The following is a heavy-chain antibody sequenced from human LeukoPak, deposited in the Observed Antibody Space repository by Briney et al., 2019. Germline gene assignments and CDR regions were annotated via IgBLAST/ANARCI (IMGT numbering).Heavy chain of an antibody. CDR3: ARVMITFGGVIVNFDY. J-gene: IGHJ4*02. D-gene: IGHD3-16*02. V-gene: IGHV1-8*03. CDR2: MNPNSGNT. Sequence: ASVKVSCKASGYTFTSYDINWVRQATGQGLEWMGWMNPNSGNTGYAQKFRGRVTITRNTSISTAYMELSSLRSEDTAVYYCARVMITFGGVIVNFDYWGQGTLVTVSS. CDR1: GYTFTSYD.